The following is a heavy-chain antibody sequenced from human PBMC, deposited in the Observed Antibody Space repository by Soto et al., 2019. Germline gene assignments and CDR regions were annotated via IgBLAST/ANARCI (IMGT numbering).Heavy chain of an antibody. J-gene: IGHJ5*02. V-gene: IGHV4-39*01. D-gene: IGHD3-10*01. CDR2: VYYNGNT. CDR3: VRQTIVRGVLSWFDP. Sequence: QLQLQESGPRLVKPSETLSLICSVSSGSIRSGSNYWAWIRQPPGKGLDWIGTVYYNGNTYYNASLKSRVTISADTSKNQCSLKLSSVSAADTAVYYCVRQTIVRGVLSWFDPWGQGTLVTVSS. CDR1: SGSIRSGSNY.